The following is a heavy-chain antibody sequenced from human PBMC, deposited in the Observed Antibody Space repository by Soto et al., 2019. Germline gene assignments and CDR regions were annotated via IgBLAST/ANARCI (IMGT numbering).Heavy chain of an antibody. CDR2: INSDGSST. D-gene: IGHD2-15*01. Sequence: PGGSLRLSCAASGFTFSSYWMHWVRQAPGKGLVWVSRINSDGSSTSYADSVKGRFTISRDNAKNTLYLQINSLRAEDTAVYYCAKDGVVAARAFDYWGQGTLVTV. CDR3: AKDGVVAARAFDY. CDR1: GFTFSSYW. V-gene: IGHV3-74*01. J-gene: IGHJ4*02.